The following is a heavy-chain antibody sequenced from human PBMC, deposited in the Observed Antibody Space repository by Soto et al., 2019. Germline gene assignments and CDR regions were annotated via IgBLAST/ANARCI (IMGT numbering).Heavy chain of an antibody. CDR1: GGSISNHY. CDR2: IYYSGST. J-gene: IGHJ6*03. Sequence: QVQLQESGPGLVKPSETLSLTCTVSGGSISNHYWSWIRQPPGKGLEWIGYIYYSGSTNYNPSLKSRVTISVDTSKNQFSLKLSSVTAADTAVYYCARDNTNIEATYHFYHTDVWGKGTTVTVSS. D-gene: IGHD5-12*01. CDR3: ARDNTNIEATYHFYHTDV. V-gene: IGHV4-59*11.